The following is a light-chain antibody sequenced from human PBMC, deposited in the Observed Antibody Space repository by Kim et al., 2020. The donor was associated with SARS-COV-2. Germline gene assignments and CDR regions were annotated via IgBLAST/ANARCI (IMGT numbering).Light chain of an antibody. CDR1: QSISSH. CDR3: QHRRQEFT. CDR2: DAS. V-gene: IGKV3-11*01. J-gene: IGKJ4*01. Sequence: EIVLTQSPATLSLSPGERVTLSCRASQSISSHLAWYQQKPGQTPRLIIYDASNRVTGIPARLSGSGSGTDFTLTISSLEPEDVAVYYWQHRRQEFTFGGGTKVDIK.